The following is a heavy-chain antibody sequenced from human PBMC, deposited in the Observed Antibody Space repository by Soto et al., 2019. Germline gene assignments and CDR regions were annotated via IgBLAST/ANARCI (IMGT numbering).Heavy chain of an antibody. J-gene: IGHJ4*02. D-gene: IGHD2-8*01. CDR2: ISANSGNT. V-gene: IGHV1-18*01. CDR3: ARDRMHGLDY. CDR1: GYTFTSNX. Sequence: QVQLVQSGGEVKKPGASVKVSCKASGYTFTSNXXXXXXQXAGQGLEWMGWISANSGNTNYAQNFQGRVTMTADXSXSTXXMELRRLTSADTALYYCARDRMHGLDYWGQGTLVTVSS.